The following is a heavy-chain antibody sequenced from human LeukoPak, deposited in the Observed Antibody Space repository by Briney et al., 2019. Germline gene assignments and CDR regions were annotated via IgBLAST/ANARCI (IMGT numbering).Heavy chain of an antibody. CDR3: ATSTVTTSYNYYYYYMHV. D-gene: IGHD4-11*01. Sequence: GGSLRLSCTASGFTFSNYGMHWVRQAPGKGLEWVAFIRYDGSNKYYADSVKGRFTISRDNSKNKLYLQMNSLRPEDTAVYYCATSTVTTSYNYYYYYMHVWGKGTTVTVSS. CDR1: GFTFSNYG. CDR2: IRYDGSNK. V-gene: IGHV3-30*02. J-gene: IGHJ6*03.